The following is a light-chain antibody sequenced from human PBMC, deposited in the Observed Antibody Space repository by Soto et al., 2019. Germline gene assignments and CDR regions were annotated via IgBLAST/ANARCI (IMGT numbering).Light chain of an antibody. CDR3: SSYTSSNTLEV. CDR1: SSDVGGYKY. J-gene: IGLJ1*01. V-gene: IGLV2-14*01. Sequence: QSVLTQPASVSGSPGQSITISCTGTSSDVGGYKYVSWHQLHPGKAPKLIIYEVSNRPSGVSNRFSGSKSGNTASLTISGLQAEDEADYYCSSYTSSNTLEVFGSGTKVTVL. CDR2: EVS.